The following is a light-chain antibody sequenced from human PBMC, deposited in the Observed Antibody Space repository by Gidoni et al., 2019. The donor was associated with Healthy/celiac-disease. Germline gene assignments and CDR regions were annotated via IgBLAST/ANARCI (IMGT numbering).Light chain of an antibody. CDR2: GAS. CDR3: QQDGSSPIT. J-gene: IGKJ5*01. CDR1: QSVSSSY. V-gene: IGKV3-20*01. Sequence: EIVLTQSPGTLSLSPGERATLSCRASQSVSSSYLAWYQQKPGQAPRLLIDGASSRATGIPDRCSGSGSGTDFTLTISRLEPEDFAVYYCQQDGSSPITFXQXTRLEIK.